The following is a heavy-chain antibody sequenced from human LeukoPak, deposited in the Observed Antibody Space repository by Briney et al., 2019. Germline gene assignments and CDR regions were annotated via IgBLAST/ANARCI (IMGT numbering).Heavy chain of an antibody. CDR3: ASRKHYDSSGYGELDY. CDR1: GGSFSGYY. V-gene: IGHV4-34*01. D-gene: IGHD3-22*01. J-gene: IGHJ4*02. CDR2: INHSGST. Sequence: SEILSLTCAVYGGSFSGYYWSWIRQPPGKGLEWIGEINHSGSTNYNPSLKSRVTISVDTSKNQFSLKLSSVTAADTAVYYCASRKHYDSSGYGELDYWGQGTLVTVSS.